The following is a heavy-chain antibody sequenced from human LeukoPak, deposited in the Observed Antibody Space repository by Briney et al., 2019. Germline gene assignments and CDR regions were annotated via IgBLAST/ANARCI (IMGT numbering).Heavy chain of an antibody. V-gene: IGHV1-69*13. CDR3: AREIAFWSGYTGGNWFDP. Sequence: SVKVSCKASGGTFISYAISWVRQAPGQGLEWMGGIIPIFGTANYAQKFQGRVTITADESTSTAYMELSSLRSEDTAVYYCAREIAFWSGYTGGNWFDPWGQGTLVTVSS. J-gene: IGHJ5*02. CDR2: IIPIFGTA. CDR1: GGTFISYA. D-gene: IGHD3-3*01.